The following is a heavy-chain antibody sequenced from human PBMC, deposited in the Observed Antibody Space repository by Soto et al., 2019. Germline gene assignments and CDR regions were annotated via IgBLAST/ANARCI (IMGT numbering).Heavy chain of an antibody. Sequence: SETLSLTCAVSGASISSSNWWNWVRQPPGKGLEWIGEIYHSGSTNYNPSLKSRVTISVDKSKNQFSLNLSSVTAADPAIYYCARVLCSITGCYSMSIEYWGQGTLVT. CDR1: GASISSSNW. CDR2: IYHSGST. CDR3: ARVLCSITGCYSMSIEY. D-gene: IGHD2-2*02. V-gene: IGHV4-4*02. J-gene: IGHJ4*01.